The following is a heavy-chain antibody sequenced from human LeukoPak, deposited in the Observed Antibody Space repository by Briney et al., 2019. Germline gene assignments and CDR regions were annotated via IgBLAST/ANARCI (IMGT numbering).Heavy chain of an antibody. CDR1: GGSFSGYY. D-gene: IGHD5-24*01. J-gene: IGHJ6*02. V-gene: IGHV4-34*01. Sequence: SETLSLTCAVYGGSFSGYYWSWIRQPPGKGLEWIGEINHSGSTNYNPSLKSRVTISVDTSKNQFSLKLSSVTAADTAVYYCARGSGYNPGPYYYYGMDVWGQGTTVTVSS. CDR3: ARGSGYNPGPYYYYGMDV. CDR2: INHSGST.